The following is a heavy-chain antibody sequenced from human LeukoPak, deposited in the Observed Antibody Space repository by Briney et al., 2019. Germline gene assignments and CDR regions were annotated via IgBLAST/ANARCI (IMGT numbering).Heavy chain of an antibody. J-gene: IGHJ4*02. CDR1: GGSISSSNW. D-gene: IGHD3-22*01. CDR2: IYHSGST. Sequence: TSETLSLTCAVSGGSISSSNWWSWVRQPPGKGLEWIGEIYHSGSTNYNPSLKSRVTISVDKSKNQFSLKLSSVTAADTAVYHCARDYYDSSGYSYYFDYWGQGTLVTVSS. CDR3: ARDYYDSSGYSYYFDY. V-gene: IGHV4-4*02.